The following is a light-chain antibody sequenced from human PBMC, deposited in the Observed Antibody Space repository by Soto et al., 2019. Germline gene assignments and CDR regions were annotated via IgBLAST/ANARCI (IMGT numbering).Light chain of an antibody. J-gene: IGKJ1*01. CDR2: DAS. CDR1: QSISSW. V-gene: IGKV1-5*01. Sequence: DIQMTQSPSTLSASVGDRVTITCRASQSISSWLAWYQQKPGKAPNLLIYDASSLESGVPSRFSGSVSGTEFTLTISSLQPDDFATYYCQQYNSYSRTFGQGTKVDI. CDR3: QQYNSYSRT.